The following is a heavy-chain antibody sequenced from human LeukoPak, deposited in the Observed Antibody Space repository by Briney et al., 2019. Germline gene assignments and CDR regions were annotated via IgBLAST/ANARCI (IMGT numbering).Heavy chain of an antibody. CDR1: GGSISSYY. Sequence: SETLSLTCTVSGGSISSYYWSWIRQPAGKRLEWIGRIYTSGSTNYNPSLKSRVTMSVDTSKNQFSLKLSSVTAVDTAVYYCARIGGTYYEYYFDYWGQGTLVTVSS. J-gene: IGHJ4*02. V-gene: IGHV4-4*07. CDR2: IYTSGST. CDR3: ARIGGTYYEYYFDY. D-gene: IGHD1-26*01.